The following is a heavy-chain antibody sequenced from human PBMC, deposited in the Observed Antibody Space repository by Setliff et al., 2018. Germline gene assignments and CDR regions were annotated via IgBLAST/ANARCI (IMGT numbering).Heavy chain of an antibody. CDR1: GFTFSTYR. CDR3: ARTCSGGGCYAGLES. CDR2: ILDDGVKK. Sequence: GGSLRLSCAASGFTFSTYRMHWVSQAPGKGLEWVSVILDDGVKKYHADSVKGRFTISRDNSKNTLYLQMNSLRPKDTAVYYCARTCSGGGCYAGLESWGQGTTGTFSS. J-gene: IGHJ4*02. D-gene: IGHD2-15*01. V-gene: IGHV3-30*03.